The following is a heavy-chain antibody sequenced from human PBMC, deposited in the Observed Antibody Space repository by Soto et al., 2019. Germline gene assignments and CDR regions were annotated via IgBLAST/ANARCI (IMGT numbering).Heavy chain of an antibody. Sequence: QVQLVQSGAEVKKPGASVKVSCKASGYTFTSYAMHWVRQAPGQRLEWMGWINAGNGNTKYSQKFQGRGTITRDTSASTVYMELSSLRSEDTAVYYCARYWPDYYYGMEVWGQGTTVTVSS. J-gene: IGHJ6*02. V-gene: IGHV1-3*01. CDR1: GYTFTSYA. CDR3: ARYWPDYYYGMEV. CDR2: INAGNGNT. D-gene: IGHD2-15*01.